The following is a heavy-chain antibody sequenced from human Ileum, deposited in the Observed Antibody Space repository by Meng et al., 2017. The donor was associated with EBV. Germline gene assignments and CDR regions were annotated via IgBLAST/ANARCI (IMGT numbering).Heavy chain of an antibody. CDR1: GGSISSYY. D-gene: IGHD2-15*01. Sequence: VPLQEAGPGLVKPSETLSLTCTVSGGSISSYYWSWIRQPPGKGLEWIGYIYYSGSTNYTPSLKSRVTISVDTSKSQFSLNLSSVTAADTAVYYCARGGWSLDYWGQGTLVTVSS. V-gene: IGHV4-59*08. CDR2: IYYSGST. CDR3: ARGGWSLDY. J-gene: IGHJ4*02.